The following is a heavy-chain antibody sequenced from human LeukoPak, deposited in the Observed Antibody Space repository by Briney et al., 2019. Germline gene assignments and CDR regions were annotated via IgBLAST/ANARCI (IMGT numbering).Heavy chain of an antibody. Sequence: SETLSLTCTVSGASVTDYYWSWIRQSPGKGLEWISYIHHSGNSDYNPPLRSRVTTSLDTSKNQSSLNLISVTAADTAVYYCTRGHWGLQSWSQGTLVTVSS. J-gene: IGHJ5*02. CDR2: IHHSGNS. CDR1: GASVTDYY. V-gene: IGHV4-59*02. D-gene: IGHD7-27*01. CDR3: TRGHWGLQS.